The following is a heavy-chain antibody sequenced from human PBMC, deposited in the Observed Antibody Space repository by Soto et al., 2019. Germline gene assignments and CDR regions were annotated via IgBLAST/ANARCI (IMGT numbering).Heavy chain of an antibody. Sequence: GGSLRLSCAASGFTFSSYGMHWVRQAPGKGLEWVAVISYDGSNKYYGDSVKGRFTISRDNTKNSLYLQMNSLRAEDTAVYYCARGDYHDTSGPFSDAFGVWGQGTMVTVSS. J-gene: IGHJ3*01. CDR1: GFTFSSYG. V-gene: IGHV3-30*03. CDR2: ISYDGSNK. CDR3: ARGDYHDTSGPFSDAFGV. D-gene: IGHD3-22*01.